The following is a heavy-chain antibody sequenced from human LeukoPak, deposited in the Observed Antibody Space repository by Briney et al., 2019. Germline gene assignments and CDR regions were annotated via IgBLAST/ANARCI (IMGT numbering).Heavy chain of an antibody. CDR1: GYTFTSYG. V-gene: IGHV1-18*01. CDR3: ATTGVMVRGVSYYFDY. D-gene: IGHD3-10*01. Sequence: ASVKVSCKASGYTFTSYGISWVRQAPGQGLEWMGWISAYNGNTNYAQKLQGRVTMTTDTSTSTAYMELRSLRSDDTAVYYCATTGVMVRGVSYYFDYWGQGTLVTVSS. J-gene: IGHJ4*02. CDR2: ISAYNGNT.